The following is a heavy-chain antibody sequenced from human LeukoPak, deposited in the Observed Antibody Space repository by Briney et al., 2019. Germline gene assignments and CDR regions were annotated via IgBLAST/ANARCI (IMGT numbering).Heavy chain of an antibody. D-gene: IGHD3-22*01. CDR1: GYTFTGYD. CDR2: MNPNSGNT. J-gene: IGHJ4*02. V-gene: IGHV1-8*01. Sequence: GASVKVSCKASGYTFTGYDINWVRQATGQGLEWMGWMNPNSGNTGYAQKFQGRVTMTRNTSISTAYMELSSLRSEDTAVYYCARVFQSGRRPKRFGYDSSGYYLGYWGQGTLVTVSS. CDR3: ARVFQSGRRPKRFGYDSSGYYLGY.